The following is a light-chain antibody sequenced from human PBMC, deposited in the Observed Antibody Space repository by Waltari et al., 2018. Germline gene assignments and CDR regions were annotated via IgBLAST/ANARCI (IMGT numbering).Light chain of an antibody. CDR1: NSNIGRNF. V-gene: IGLV1-47*01. CDR2: RNK. Sequence: QSVLTQSPSPSGTPGQRVTLSCYGSNSNIGRNFVYWYQHLPGTAPKPLIYRNKHRPSGVPDRFSGSVSGTSASLAISGLRSEDEADYYCAAWDDSLSGSWLFGGGTKLTVL. CDR3: AAWDDSLSGSWL. J-gene: IGLJ3*02.